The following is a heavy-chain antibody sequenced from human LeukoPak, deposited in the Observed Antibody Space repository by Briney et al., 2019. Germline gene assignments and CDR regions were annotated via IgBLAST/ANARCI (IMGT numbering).Heavy chain of an antibody. Sequence: PGGSLRLSCAASGFTFSSYAMSWVRQTPGKGLEWVSYITGSGSTINYADSVKGRFSISRDNAKNSVYLQMNSLRVEDTAVYYCARGYAGGSPYTFDYWGQGALVTVSS. CDR2: ITGSGSTI. CDR3: ARGYAGGSPYTFDY. D-gene: IGHD1-26*01. V-gene: IGHV3-48*04. CDR1: GFTFSSYA. J-gene: IGHJ4*02.